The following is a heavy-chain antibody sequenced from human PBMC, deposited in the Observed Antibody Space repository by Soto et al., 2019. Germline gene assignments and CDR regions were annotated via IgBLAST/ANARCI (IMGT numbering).Heavy chain of an antibody. CDR2: ISAYNGNT. CDR3: ARGGSSSSHPGSNWFDP. D-gene: IGHD6-13*01. V-gene: IGHV1-18*04. CDR1: GYALTSYG. Sequence: ASVKGSCKASGYALTSYGISWGRQAPGQGLEWMGCISAYNGNTNYAQKLQGRVTMTTDTSASTAYMELRSLRSGDTAVYYCARGGSSSSHPGSNWFDPSGQGTLVTVSS. J-gene: IGHJ5*02.